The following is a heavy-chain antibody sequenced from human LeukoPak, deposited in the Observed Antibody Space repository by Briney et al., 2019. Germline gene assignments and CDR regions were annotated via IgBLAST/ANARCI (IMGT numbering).Heavy chain of an antibody. V-gene: IGHV4-39*07. Sequence: SGTLSLTCTVSGGSISSGTYYWGWIRQPPGKGLERIGSIHYSGSTYYNPSLKSRLTISVDTSKNQFSLRLSSVTAADTAVYYCARGSPYVYWGQGTLVTVSS. J-gene: IGHJ4*02. CDR3: ARGSPYVY. CDR1: GGSISSGTYY. CDR2: IHYSGST. D-gene: IGHD3-16*01.